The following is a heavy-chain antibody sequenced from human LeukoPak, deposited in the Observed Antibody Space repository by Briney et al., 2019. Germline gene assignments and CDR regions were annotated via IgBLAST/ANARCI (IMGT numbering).Heavy chain of an antibody. D-gene: IGHD1-26*01. CDR1: GHTFTGYY. CDR3: ARPALSGSYSDAFDI. V-gene: IGHV1-2*06. J-gene: IGHJ3*02. CDR2: INPNSGGT. Sequence: GASVKVSCKASGHTFTGYYMHWVRQAPGQGLEWMGRINPNSGGTNYAQKFQGRVTMTRDTSISTAYMELSRLRSDDTAVYYCARPALSGSYSDAFDIWGQGTMVTVSS.